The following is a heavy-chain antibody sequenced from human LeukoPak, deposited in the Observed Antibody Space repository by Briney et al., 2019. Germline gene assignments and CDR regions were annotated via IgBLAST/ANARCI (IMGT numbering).Heavy chain of an antibody. D-gene: IGHD3-10*01. CDR1: GGSISSSSYY. V-gene: IGHV4-39*01. J-gene: IGHJ4*02. CDR3: ARHLTYGSGTDLFDY. CDR2: IYYSGST. Sequence: PSETLSLTCTVSGGSISSSSYYWGWIRQPPGKGLEWIMRIYYSGSTYYNPSLKSRVTVSVDTSKNQFSLKLSSVTAADTAVFYCARHLTYGSGTDLFDYWGQGTLVTVSS.